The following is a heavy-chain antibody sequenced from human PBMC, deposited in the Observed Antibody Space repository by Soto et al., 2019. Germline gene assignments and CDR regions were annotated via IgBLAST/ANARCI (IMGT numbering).Heavy chain of an antibody. CDR3: ARDGRCSSTSCYAFDI. J-gene: IGHJ3*02. CDR1: GFTFSSYE. V-gene: IGHV3-48*03. D-gene: IGHD2-2*01. CDR2: ISSSGSTI. Sequence: GGSLRLSCAASGFTFSSYEMNWVRQAPGKGLEWVSYISSSGSTIYYADSVKGRFTISRDNAKNSLYLQMNSLRAEDTAVYYCARDGRCSSTSCYAFDIWGQGTMVTVSS.